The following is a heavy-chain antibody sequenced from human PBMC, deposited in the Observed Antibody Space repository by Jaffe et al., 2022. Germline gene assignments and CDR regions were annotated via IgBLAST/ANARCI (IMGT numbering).Heavy chain of an antibody. CDR2: INPSGGST. CDR1: GYTFTSYY. Sequence: QVQLVQSGAEVKKPGASVKVSCKASGYTFTSYYMHWVRQAPGQGLEWMGIINPSGGSTSYAQKFQGRVTMTRDTSTSTVYMELSSLRSEDTAVYYCARGLSDYYGSGGPEEPFQHWGQGTLVTVSS. J-gene: IGHJ1*01. CDR3: ARGLSDYYGSGGPEEPFQH. V-gene: IGHV1-46*01. D-gene: IGHD3-10*01.